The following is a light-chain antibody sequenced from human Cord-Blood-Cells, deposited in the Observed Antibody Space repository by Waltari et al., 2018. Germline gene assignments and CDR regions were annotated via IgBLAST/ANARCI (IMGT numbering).Light chain of an antibody. CDR1: SSNIGSNT. CDR3: AAWDDSLNGPEVV. CDR2: SNN. J-gene: IGLJ2*01. Sequence: QSVLTQPPSASGTPGPRVTISCSGSSSNIGSNTVTWYHQLPGTAPKLLIYSNNQRPSGVPDRFSGSKSGTSASLAISGLQSEDEADYYCAAWDDSLNGPEVVFGGGTKLTVL. V-gene: IGLV1-44*01.